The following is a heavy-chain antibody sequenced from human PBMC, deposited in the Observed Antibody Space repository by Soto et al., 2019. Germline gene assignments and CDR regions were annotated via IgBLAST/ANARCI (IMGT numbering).Heavy chain of an antibody. Sequence: EVQLLESGGGLVQPGGSLRLSCAASGFTFSSYAMSWVRQAPGKGLEWVSAISGSGGSTYYADSVKGRFTISRDNSQNALYLQMNSLRAEGTAVYYCAKEGAADGVPGGYFDYWGQGTLVTVSS. CDR2: ISGSGGST. D-gene: IGHD6-13*01. J-gene: IGHJ4*02. CDR1: GFTFSSYA. CDR3: AKEGAADGVPGGYFDY. V-gene: IGHV3-23*01.